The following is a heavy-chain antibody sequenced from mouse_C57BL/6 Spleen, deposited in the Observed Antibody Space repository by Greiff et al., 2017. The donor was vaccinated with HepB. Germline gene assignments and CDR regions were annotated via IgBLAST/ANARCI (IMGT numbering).Heavy chain of an antibody. CDR2: INPGSGAT. J-gene: IGHJ2*01. V-gene: IGHV1-54*01. CDR1: GYAFTNYL. Sequence: QVQLQQSGAELVRPGTSVKLSCKASGYAFTNYLIQWVTQRPGQGLEWIGEINPGSGATNYNEKFKGQATLTADKSSSTASMQLSSLTSEDSAVYLCAWFITTGYYFDYWGQGTTLTAAS. CDR3: AWFITTGYYFDY. D-gene: IGHD1-1*01.